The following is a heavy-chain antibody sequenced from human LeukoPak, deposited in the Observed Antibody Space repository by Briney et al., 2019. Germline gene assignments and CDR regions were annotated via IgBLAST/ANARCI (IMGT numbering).Heavy chain of an antibody. J-gene: IGHJ4*02. V-gene: IGHV3-20*04. Sequence: GGSLRLSCAASGFTFSSYGMSWVRQAPGKGLEWVSGINWNGGSTGYADSVKGRFTISRDNAKNSLYLQMNSLRAEDTALYYCARGFGGYLYFDYWGQGTLVTVSS. CDR2: INWNGGST. D-gene: IGHD2-15*01. CDR1: GFTFSSYG. CDR3: ARGFGGYLYFDY.